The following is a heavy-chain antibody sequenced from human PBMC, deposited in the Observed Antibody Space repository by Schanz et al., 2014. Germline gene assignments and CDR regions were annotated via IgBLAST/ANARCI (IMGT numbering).Heavy chain of an antibody. CDR1: GYSFTTYF. V-gene: IGHV1-2*02. CDR2: INPDSGGT. Sequence: QVHLMQSGAEAKKPGASVKVSCKAFGYSFTTYFIHWVRLAPGQGFEWMGWINPDSGGTNYAQKFQGRVTMTRDMSINTAYMELSRLRSDDSAVYYCASDFWSGYSHYYYGLDVWGQGTTVTVSS. J-gene: IGHJ6*02. D-gene: IGHD3-3*01. CDR3: ASDFWSGYSHYYYGLDV.